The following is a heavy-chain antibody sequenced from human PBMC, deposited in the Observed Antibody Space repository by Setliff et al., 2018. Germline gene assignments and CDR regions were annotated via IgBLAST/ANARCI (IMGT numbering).Heavy chain of an antibody. J-gene: IGHJ4*01. CDR1: GYTFSDYY. CDR2: IEPKSGDA. D-gene: IGHD3-10*01. CDR3: LFWLAESASDY. Sequence: ASVKVSCKASGYTFSDYYIHWVRQAPGQGLEWMGWIEPKSGDANYAQKLQGRVTMTRDMSVSTAYMELTRLSSDDTAMYYCLFWLAESASDYWGLGTPVTVSS. V-gene: IGHV1-2*02.